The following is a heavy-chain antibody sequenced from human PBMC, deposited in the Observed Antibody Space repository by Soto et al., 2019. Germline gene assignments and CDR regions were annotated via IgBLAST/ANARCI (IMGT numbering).Heavy chain of an antibody. CDR1: SGSLSNYY. J-gene: IGHJ4*02. V-gene: IGHV4-59*01. D-gene: IGHD6-19*01. CDR2: IYYTGST. Sequence: SGTLSLTCTVSSGSLSNYYWSWIRQPPGKGLEWIGYIYYTGSTNYNPSLKSRGTISVDTSENQFSLRLSSVTAADTAIYYCARGRHWLDYWGQGTLVTVSS. CDR3: ARGRHWLDY.